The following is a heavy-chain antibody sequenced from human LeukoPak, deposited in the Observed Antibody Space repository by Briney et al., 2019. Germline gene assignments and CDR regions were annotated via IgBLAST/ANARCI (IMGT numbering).Heavy chain of an antibody. J-gene: IGHJ4*02. CDR1: GFTFSSYA. Sequence: GGSLRLSCAASGFTFSSYAMSWVRQAPGKGLEWVSAISGSGGSTYYADSVKGRFTISRDDAENSLYLQMNSLRGEDTAVYYCAREFTSAYSGSSRGLWGQGTLVTVSS. V-gene: IGHV3-23*01. D-gene: IGHD1-26*01. CDR2: ISGSGGST. CDR3: AREFTSAYSGSSRGL.